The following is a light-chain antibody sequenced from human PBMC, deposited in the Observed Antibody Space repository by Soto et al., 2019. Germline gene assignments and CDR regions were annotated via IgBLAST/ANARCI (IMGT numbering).Light chain of an antibody. CDR2: GNS. J-gene: IGLJ2*01. CDR3: QSYDSSLRVSV. Sequence: QAVVTQPPSVSGAPGQRVTISCTGSSSNIGAGYDVHWYQQLPGTAPKLLIYGNSNRPSGVPDRFSGSKSGTSASLAITGLQGEDEADYHCQSYDSSLRVSVFGGGTTLTVL. CDR1: SSNIGAGYD. V-gene: IGLV1-40*01.